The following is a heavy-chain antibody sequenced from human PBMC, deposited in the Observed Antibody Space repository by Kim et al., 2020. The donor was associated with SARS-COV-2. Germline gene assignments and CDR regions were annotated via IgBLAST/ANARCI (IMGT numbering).Heavy chain of an antibody. CDR2: IDGGGRAT. CDR3: ATDPGDIVDATDIYYFDA. Sequence: GGSLRLSCAGSGFTFDTYALSWVRQAPGKGLEWVSSIDGGGRATFYTASVKGRFTISKDISKKTVFLQMNSLRAEDTAVYYCATDPGDIVDATDIYYFDAWGQGTLVTVSS. CDR1: GFTFDTYA. V-gene: IGHV3-23*01. J-gene: IGHJ4*02. D-gene: IGHD2-21*01.